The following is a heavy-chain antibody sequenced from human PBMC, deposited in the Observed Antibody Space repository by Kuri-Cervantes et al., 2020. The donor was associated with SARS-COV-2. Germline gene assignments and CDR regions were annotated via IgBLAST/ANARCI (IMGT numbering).Heavy chain of an antibody. CDR3: ARGGVVPVSFDY. V-gene: IGHV4-39*07. Sequence: GSLRLSCTVSGGSISSSSYYWGWIRQPPGKGLEWIGSIYYSGSTYYNPSLKSRVTMSVDTSKNQFSLKLSSVTAADTAVYYCARGGVVPVSFDYWGQGTLVTVSS. D-gene: IGHD2-21*01. J-gene: IGHJ4*02. CDR1: GGSISSSSYY. CDR2: IYYSGST.